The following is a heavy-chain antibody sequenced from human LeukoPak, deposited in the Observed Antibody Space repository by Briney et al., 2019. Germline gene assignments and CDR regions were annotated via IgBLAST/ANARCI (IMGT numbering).Heavy chain of an antibody. CDR3: ARGLYCSGGSCFYDY. CDR2: IYYSGST. V-gene: IGHV4-59*01. Sequence: SETLSLTCTVSGGSISSYYWSWLRQPPGKGLEWIGYIYYSGSTNYNPSLKSRVTISVDTSKNQFSLKLSSVTAAGTAVYYCARGLYCSGGSCFYDYWGQGTLVTVSS. CDR1: GGSISSYY. J-gene: IGHJ4*02. D-gene: IGHD2-15*01.